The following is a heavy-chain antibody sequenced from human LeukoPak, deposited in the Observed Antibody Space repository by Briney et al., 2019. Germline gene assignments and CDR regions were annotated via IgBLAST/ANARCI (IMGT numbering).Heavy chain of an antibody. CDR2: ISGSGGTA. D-gene: IGHD5-12*01. Sequence: GGSLRLSCAASGFTFSSYAMSWVRQAPGKGLEWFSVISGSGGTAYYADSVKGRFTISRDNSKNTLYLQMNSLRAEDTAVYYCAKGGYSGYGFEYWGQETLVTVSS. V-gene: IGHV3-23*01. J-gene: IGHJ4*02. CDR3: AKGGYSGYGFEY. CDR1: GFTFSSYA.